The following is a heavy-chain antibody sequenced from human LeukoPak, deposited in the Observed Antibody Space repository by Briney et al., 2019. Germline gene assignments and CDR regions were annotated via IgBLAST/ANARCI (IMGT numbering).Heavy chain of an antibody. Sequence: GGSLRLSCAASGFTVSTNYMSWVRQAPGEGLEWVSVIYSDGRTYYADSVKGRFTISRDNSKNTLYLQMNSLRAEDTAVYYCARDSGRFDVFDIWGQGTMVTVSS. CDR2: IYSDGRT. D-gene: IGHD3-10*01. CDR1: GFTVSTNY. J-gene: IGHJ3*02. CDR3: ARDSGRFDVFDI. V-gene: IGHV3-53*01.